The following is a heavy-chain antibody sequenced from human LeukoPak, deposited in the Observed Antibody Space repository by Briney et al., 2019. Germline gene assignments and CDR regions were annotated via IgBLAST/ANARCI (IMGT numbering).Heavy chain of an antibody. CDR3: ARRHYYGSGSYSSYYYYYYMDV. CDR2: IYYSGST. CDR1: GGSISSYY. Sequence: SETLSLTCTVSGGSISSYYWSWIRQPPGKGLEWIGYIYYSGSTNYNPSLKSRVTISVDTSKNQFSLKLSSVTAADTAVYYCARRHYYGSGSYSSYYYYYYMDVWGKGTTVTVSS. J-gene: IGHJ6*03. V-gene: IGHV4-59*01. D-gene: IGHD3-10*01.